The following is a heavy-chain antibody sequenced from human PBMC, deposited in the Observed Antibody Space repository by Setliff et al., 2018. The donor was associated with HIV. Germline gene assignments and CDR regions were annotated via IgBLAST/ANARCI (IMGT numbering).Heavy chain of an antibody. CDR3: ARSTSYGGNYRFDY. J-gene: IGHJ4*02. Sequence: SETLSLTCAVSGYSISSGYYWGWIRQPPGKGLECIGNIYHSGSTYYKPSLKSRVTISVDTSKNQFSPKLSSVTAADTAVYYCARSTSYGGNYRFDYWGQGTLVTVSS. CDR1: GYSISSGYY. D-gene: IGHD2-2*01. V-gene: IGHV4-38-2*01. CDR2: IYHSGST.